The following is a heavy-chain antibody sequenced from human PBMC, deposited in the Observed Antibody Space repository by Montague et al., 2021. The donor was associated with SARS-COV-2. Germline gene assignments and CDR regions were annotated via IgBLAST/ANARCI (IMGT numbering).Heavy chain of an antibody. J-gene: IGHJ6*03. CDR2: INNRGNT. D-gene: IGHD4-11*01. V-gene: IGHV4-39*01. CDR1: GDSISSSIYY. Sequence: SETLSLTCTVYGDSISSSIYYWGWIRQPPGKGLEWIGSINNRGNTYNNPSLRSRVSIYVDTSKNQFSLNVRSVTAADTGLLYCVRVTHPRSAWPYYMDVWGQGTTVTVS. CDR3: VRVTHPRSAWPYYMDV.